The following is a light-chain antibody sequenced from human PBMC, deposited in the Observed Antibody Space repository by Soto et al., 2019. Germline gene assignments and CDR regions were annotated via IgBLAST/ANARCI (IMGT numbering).Light chain of an antibody. J-gene: IGLJ3*02. CDR1: SSNIGAIYD. CDR2: RDT. Sequence: QSVLTQPPSVSGALGQRVTISCTGSSSNIGAIYDVHWYQRLPGTAPKLLIYRDTDRPSGVPDRFSGSKSGTSASLAITGLQADDEADYYCQSYDKSLSAWVFGGGTKLTVL. CDR3: QSYDKSLSAWV. V-gene: IGLV1-40*01.